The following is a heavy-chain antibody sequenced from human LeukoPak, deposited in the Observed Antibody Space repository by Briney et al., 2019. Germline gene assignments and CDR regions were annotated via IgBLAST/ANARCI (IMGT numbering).Heavy chain of an antibody. CDR3: ARGSGGVTRVDY. CDR1: GGSISSSSYY. CDR2: IYYSGST. J-gene: IGHJ4*02. V-gene: IGHV4-61*05. Sequence: PSETLSLTCTVSGGSISSSSYYWGWIRQPPGKGLEWIGYIYYSGSTNYNPSLKSRDTISVDTSKNQFSLKLSSVTAADTAVYYCARGSGGVTRVDYWGQGTLVTVSS. D-gene: IGHD4-17*01.